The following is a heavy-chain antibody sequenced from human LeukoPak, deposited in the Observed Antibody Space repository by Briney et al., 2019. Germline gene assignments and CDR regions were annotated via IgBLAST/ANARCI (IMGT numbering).Heavy chain of an antibody. CDR2: ISGSGGST. V-gene: IGHV3-23*01. D-gene: IGHD6-13*01. CDR3: AKVGVGYEGAAAGLFDY. J-gene: IGHJ4*02. CDR1: GFTFSSYA. Sequence: TRGSLRLSCAASGFTFSSYAMSWVRQAPGKGLEWVSAISGSGGSTYYADSVKGRFTISRDNSKNTLYLQMNSLRAEDTAVYYCAKVGVGYEGAAAGLFDYWGQGTLVTVSS.